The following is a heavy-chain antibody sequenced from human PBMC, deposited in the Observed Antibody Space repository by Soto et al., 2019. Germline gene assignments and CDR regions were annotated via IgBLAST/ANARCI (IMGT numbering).Heavy chain of an antibody. CDR1: GYTFNTYC. Sequence: ASVNVSCETSGYTFNTYCINWGREAPGQGLELMGWISAYDGKTTYAEKFQGRVTLTTDTSTSTAYMELRSLRSDDTAIYYCARDPHEFWTSYWFDPWGQGTPVTVSS. D-gene: IGHD3-3*01. V-gene: IGHV1-18*01. CDR3: ARDPHEFWTSYWFDP. CDR2: ISAYDGKT. J-gene: IGHJ5*02.